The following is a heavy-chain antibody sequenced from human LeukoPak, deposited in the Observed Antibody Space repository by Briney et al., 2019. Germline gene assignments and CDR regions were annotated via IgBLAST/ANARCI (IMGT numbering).Heavy chain of an antibody. Sequence: GSLRLSCAASGFTVSSYGMHWVRQARGKGLKWVAVIWYDVSNKYYADSVKGRFTISRDNSKNTLYLQMNSLRAEDTAVYYCARDSGYDPYFDYWGQGTLVTVSS. D-gene: IGHD5-12*01. CDR3: ARDSGYDPYFDY. CDR2: IWYDVSNK. V-gene: IGHV3-33*01. CDR1: GFTVSSYG. J-gene: IGHJ4*02.